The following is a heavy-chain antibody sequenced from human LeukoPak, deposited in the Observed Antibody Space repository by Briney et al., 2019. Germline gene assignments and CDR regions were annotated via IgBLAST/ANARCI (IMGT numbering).Heavy chain of an antibody. D-gene: IGHD3-10*01. CDR2: IWHDGSHK. J-gene: IGHJ4*02. Sequence: GGSLRLFCAAYGFSFDTHAMQSVRQAPGQGLEWVALIWHDGSHKIYSNSVRGQFTISRDNSKNTVYLQMNNLRPDDTAVYYCAREIFGSGSYPDVWGQGTLVTVSS. CDR1: GFSFDTHA. CDR3: AREIFGSGSYPDV. V-gene: IGHV3-33*01.